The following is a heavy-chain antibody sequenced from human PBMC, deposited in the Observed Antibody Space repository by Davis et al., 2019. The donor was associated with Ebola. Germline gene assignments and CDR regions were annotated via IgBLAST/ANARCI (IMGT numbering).Heavy chain of an antibody. CDR1: GFTFSVYS. D-gene: IGHD6-13*01. J-gene: IGHJ6*02. Sequence: GESLKISCAASGFTFSVYSMNWVRQAPGKGLEWVSSISSSSSYIYYADSVEGRFTISRDNAKNSLYLQMNSLRAEDTAVYYCARATGQQLAYGLDVRGQGTTVTVSS. CDR3: ARATGQQLAYGLDV. V-gene: IGHV3-21*01. CDR2: ISSSSSYI.